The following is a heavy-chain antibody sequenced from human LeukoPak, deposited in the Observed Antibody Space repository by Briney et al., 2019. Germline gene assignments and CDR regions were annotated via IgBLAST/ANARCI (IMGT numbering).Heavy chain of an antibody. D-gene: IGHD6-19*01. Sequence: SETLSLTCTISGGSISSYYWSWIRQPAGKGLEWIGRLYTGGSTNYNPSPKSRVTMSVDTSKNQFSLKLSSVTAADTAVYYCARDGQWLTSNWFDPWGQGTLVTVSS. V-gene: IGHV4-4*07. CDR1: GGSISSYY. J-gene: IGHJ5*02. CDR3: ARDGQWLTSNWFDP. CDR2: LYTGGST.